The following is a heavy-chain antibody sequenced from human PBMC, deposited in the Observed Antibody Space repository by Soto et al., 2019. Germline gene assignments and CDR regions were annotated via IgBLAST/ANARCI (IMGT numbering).Heavy chain of an antibody. CDR1: GGSISSGEYY. J-gene: IGHJ4*02. CDR3: VKLQEASGLLESYIDC. D-gene: IGHD5-12*01. V-gene: IGHV4-30-4*01. CDR2: ISYSGST. Sequence: PSETLSLTCTVSGGSISSGEYYWTWIRQPPGKGLEWIGYISYSGSTHYSPSLKSRVSITVDTSKNQFSLNLASVSAEDTAVYYCVKLQEASGLLESYIDCWGQGTLVTVSS.